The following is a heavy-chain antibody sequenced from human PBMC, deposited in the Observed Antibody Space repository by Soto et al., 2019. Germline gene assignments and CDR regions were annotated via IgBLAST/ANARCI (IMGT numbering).Heavy chain of an antibody. CDR3: ARPYYDSSGYIDYYGMDV. Sequence: SETLSLTCTVSGGSISSSSYYWGWIRQPPGKGLEWIGSIYYSGSTYYNPSLKSRVTISVDTSKNQFSLKLSSVTAADTAVYYCARPYYDSSGYIDYYGMDVWGQGTTVTVSS. CDR1: GGSISSSSYY. CDR2: IYYSGST. D-gene: IGHD3-22*01. V-gene: IGHV4-39*01. J-gene: IGHJ6*02.